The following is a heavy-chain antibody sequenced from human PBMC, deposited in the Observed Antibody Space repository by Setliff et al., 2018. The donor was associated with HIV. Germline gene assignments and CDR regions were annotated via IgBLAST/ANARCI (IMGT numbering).Heavy chain of an antibody. CDR2: ISWNRGSI. V-gene: IGHV3-9*01. CDR3: ATGSYSSVWYGFDY. CDR1: GFIFDDYA. D-gene: IGHD6-19*01. Sequence: GGSLRLSCAASGFIFDDYAMHWVRQTPGKGLEWVSGISWNRGSIGYVDSVKGRFTTSRDNAKKSLYLLMDSLRLEDTAVYYCATGSYSSVWYGFDYWGRGTVVTVSS. J-gene: IGHJ4*02.